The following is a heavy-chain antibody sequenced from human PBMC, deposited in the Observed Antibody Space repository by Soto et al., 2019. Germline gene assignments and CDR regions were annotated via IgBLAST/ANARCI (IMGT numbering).Heavy chain of an antibody. CDR1: GYTFTSYD. J-gene: IGHJ5*02. V-gene: IGHV1-8*01. CDR2: MNPNSGNT. CDR3: ARRRPTCVVAGKGRYPNWCDL. Sequence: QVQLVQSGAEVKKPGASVKVSCKASGYTFTSYDINWVRQATGQGLEWMGWMNPNSGNTGYAQKFQGRITMTRNTSISTAYMELSSLRSEDTAVYYCARRRPTCVVAGKGRYPNWCDLWGQGTLVTVSS. D-gene: IGHD2-15*01.